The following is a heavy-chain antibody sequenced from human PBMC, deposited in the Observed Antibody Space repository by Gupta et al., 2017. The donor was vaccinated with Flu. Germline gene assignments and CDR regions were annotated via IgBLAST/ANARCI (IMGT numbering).Heavy chain of an antibody. V-gene: IGHV4-61*01. J-gene: IGHJ5*02. CDR2: IYYSGST. CDR1: GSYY. CDR3: ARDGWFGGGRFDP. Sequence: GSYYWSWIRQPPGKGLEWIGYIYYSGSTNYNPSLKSRVTISVDTSKNQFSLKLSSVTAADTAVYYCARDGWFGGGRFDPWGQGTLVTVSS. D-gene: IGHD3-10*01.